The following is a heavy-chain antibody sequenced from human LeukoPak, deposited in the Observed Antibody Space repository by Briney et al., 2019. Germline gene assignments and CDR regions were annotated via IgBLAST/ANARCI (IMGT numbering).Heavy chain of an antibody. CDR3: AKGHLGVATIARFDY. CDR2: ISWNSGNI. J-gene: IGHJ4*02. Sequence: GGSLRLSCAAFGFTFDDYGMHWVRQAPGKGLEWVSGISWNSGNIGYADSVKGRFTISRDNAKNSLYLQMNSLRAEDTAVYYCAKGHLGVATIARFDYWGQGTLVTVSS. D-gene: IGHD3-3*01. CDR1: GFTFDDYG. V-gene: IGHV3-9*01.